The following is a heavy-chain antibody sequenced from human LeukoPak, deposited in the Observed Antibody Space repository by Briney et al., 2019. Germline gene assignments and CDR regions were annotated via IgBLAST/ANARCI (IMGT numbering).Heavy chain of an antibody. CDR1: GGTFSRYA. CDR2: IIPIFGTA. CDR3: ASPLYSSSSEGLDY. Sequence: GSSVNVSCKASGGTFSRYAISWVRQAPGQGLEWMGGIIPIFGTANYAQKFQGRVTITADESTSTAYMELSSLRSEDTAVYYCASPLYSSSSEGLDYWGQGTQVTVSS. J-gene: IGHJ4*02. V-gene: IGHV1-69*01. D-gene: IGHD6-6*01.